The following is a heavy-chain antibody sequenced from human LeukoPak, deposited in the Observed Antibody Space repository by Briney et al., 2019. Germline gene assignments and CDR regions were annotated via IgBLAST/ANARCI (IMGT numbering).Heavy chain of an antibody. D-gene: IGHD3-10*01. J-gene: IGHJ4*02. CDR3: ARGLYGSGRRSLMAL. V-gene: IGHV3-7*01. Sequence: GGSLRLSCVASGFPFHNYWMTWVRQAPGKGLEWVANIDQDEKERNYVASVKGRFTISKDNAEKSLYLEMNSLGVEDTARYSCARGLYGSGRRSLMALWGPGTLVTVSS. CDR2: IDQDEKER. CDR1: GFPFHNYW.